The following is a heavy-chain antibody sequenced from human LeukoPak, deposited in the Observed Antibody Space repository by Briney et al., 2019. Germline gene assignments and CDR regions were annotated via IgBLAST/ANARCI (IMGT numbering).Heavy chain of an antibody. J-gene: IGHJ6*02. CDR3: ARDLTYSGSYYGYYYYGMDV. V-gene: IGHV1-69*13. CDR2: IIPIFGTA. Sequence: SVTVSFKASGGTFSSYAISWVRQAPGQGLEWMGGIIPIFGTANYAQKFQGRVTITADESTSTAYMELSSLRSEDTAVYYCARDLTYSGSYYGYYYYGMDVWGQGTTVTVSS. D-gene: IGHD1-26*01. CDR1: GGTFSSYA.